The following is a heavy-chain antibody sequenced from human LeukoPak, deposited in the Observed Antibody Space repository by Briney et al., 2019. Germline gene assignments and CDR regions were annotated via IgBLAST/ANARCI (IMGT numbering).Heavy chain of an antibody. V-gene: IGHV3-20*04. Sequence: GVALRLSCAASGFTFHDHGMSWVRQAPGKGLEWVSALNWNGDNTGYADSVKGRFTISRDNTKKSLYLQMNSLTAEDTAFYYCAREEGPYFDCWGQGTLVTVSS. J-gene: IGHJ4*02. CDR2: LNWNGDNT. CDR3: AREEGPYFDC. CDR1: GFTFHDHG.